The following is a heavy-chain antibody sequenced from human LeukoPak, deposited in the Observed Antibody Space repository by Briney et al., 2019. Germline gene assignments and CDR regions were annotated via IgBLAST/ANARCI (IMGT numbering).Heavy chain of an antibody. V-gene: IGHV4-39*01. CDR1: GGSISSSSDD. CDR3: ARLGAAPPFDY. CDR2: IYDSGST. J-gene: IGHJ4*02. D-gene: IGHD6-25*01. Sequence: SETLSLTCTVSGGSISSSSDDGGWIRQPPGKGREGIGSIYDSGSTYYNPCLKSQFTISVDTSKNQFSRKLSSVTAADTAVYYCARLGAAPPFDYWGQGTLVTVSS.